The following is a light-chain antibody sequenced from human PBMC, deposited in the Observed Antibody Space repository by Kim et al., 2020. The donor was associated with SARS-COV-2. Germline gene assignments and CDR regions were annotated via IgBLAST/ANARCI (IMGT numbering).Light chain of an antibody. J-gene: IGKJ2*01. CDR3: QKYDSGPYT. V-gene: IGKV1-27*01. CDR1: QGISDY. Sequence: ACVGSSATIACRPSQGISDYLAWYQEKPGKVPKLLIFGASTLQPGVPSRFSGTGSETYFTLTINTLQPEDVATYYCQKYDSGPYTFGQGTKLEI. CDR2: GAS.